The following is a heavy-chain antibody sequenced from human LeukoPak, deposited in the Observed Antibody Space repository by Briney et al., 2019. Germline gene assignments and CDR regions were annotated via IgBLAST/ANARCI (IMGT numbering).Heavy chain of an antibody. Sequence: GGSLRLSCAASGFTFSSYGMHWVRQAPGKGLEWVAVISYDGSNKYYADSVKGRFTISRDNSKNTLYLQMNSLRAEDTAVYYCAKLLGPLGGNDYFDYWGQGTLVTVSS. CDR1: GFTFSSYG. D-gene: IGHD1-26*01. J-gene: IGHJ4*02. CDR2: ISYDGSNK. CDR3: AKLLGPLGGNDYFDY. V-gene: IGHV3-30*18.